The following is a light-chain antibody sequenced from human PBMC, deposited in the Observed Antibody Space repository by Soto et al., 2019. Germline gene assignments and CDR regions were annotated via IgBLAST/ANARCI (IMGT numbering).Light chain of an antibody. CDR2: GAS. CDR3: QQYNNWPELT. Sequence: EIVMTQSPATLSVSPGERATLSCRASQSVSSNLAWYQQKPGQAPRLLIYGASTRATGIPARFSGSGSGTEFTLTISSLQSEDFAVYYCQQYNNWPELTFGGGTKVDFK. J-gene: IGKJ4*01. CDR1: QSVSSN. V-gene: IGKV3-15*01.